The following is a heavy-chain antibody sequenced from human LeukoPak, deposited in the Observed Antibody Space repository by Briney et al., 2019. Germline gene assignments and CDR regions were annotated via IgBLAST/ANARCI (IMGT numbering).Heavy chain of an antibody. CDR2: ISISGDSI. V-gene: IGHV3-48*03. CDR1: GFTFTDYE. Sequence: GGSLRLSCVTSGFTFTDYEMNWVRQAPGRGLEWLSHISISGDSIHYADSVKGRFTISRDNARNSLYLQMNSLRAEDTAVYYCARDPYSGTYGDTYYYYMDVWGKGTTVTISS. CDR3: ARDPYSGTYGDTYYYYMDV. J-gene: IGHJ6*03. D-gene: IGHD1-26*01.